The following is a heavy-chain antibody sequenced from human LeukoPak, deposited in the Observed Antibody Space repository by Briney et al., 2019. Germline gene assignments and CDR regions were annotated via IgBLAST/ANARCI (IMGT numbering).Heavy chain of an antibody. Sequence: SETLSLTCAASGGSISSSSYYWGWIRQPPGKGLEWIGSIYYSGSTYYNPSLKSRVTISVDTSKNQFSLKLSSVTAADTAVYYCARRPQRIAAAPFDYWGQGTLVTVSS. V-gene: IGHV4-39*01. J-gene: IGHJ4*02. CDR3: ARRPQRIAAAPFDY. CDR2: IYYSGST. D-gene: IGHD6-13*01. CDR1: GGSISSSSYY.